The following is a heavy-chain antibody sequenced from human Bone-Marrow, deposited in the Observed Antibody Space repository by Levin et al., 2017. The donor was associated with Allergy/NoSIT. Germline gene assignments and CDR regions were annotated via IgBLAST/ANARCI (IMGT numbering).Heavy chain of an antibody. Sequence: GESLKISCAASGFTFSSYDMQWVRQATGKGLEWVSGIGTTGDTHYADSVKGRFIISRENARNSLYLQMSGLGAGDTAVYYCARSSGYFGSDFDYWGQGTLVTVSS. V-gene: IGHV3-13*04. CDR2: IGTTGDT. J-gene: IGHJ4*02. CDR1: GFTFSSYD. CDR3: ARSSGYFGSDFDY. D-gene: IGHD5-12*01.